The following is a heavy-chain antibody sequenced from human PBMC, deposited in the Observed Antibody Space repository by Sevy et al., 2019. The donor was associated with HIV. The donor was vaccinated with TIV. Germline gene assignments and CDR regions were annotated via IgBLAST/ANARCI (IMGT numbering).Heavy chain of an antibody. CDR2: IYSGGST. CDR3: ARVRVGAYYYYYYMDV. CDR1: GFTVSSNY. V-gene: IGHV3-53*01. J-gene: IGHJ6*03. D-gene: IGHD2-8*02. Sequence: GGSLRLSCAASGFTVSSNYMSWVRQAPGKGLEWVSVIYSGGSTYYADSVKGRFTISRDNSKNKLYLQMNSLRAEETAVDYCARVRVGAYYYYYYMDVGGKGTRVTVSS.